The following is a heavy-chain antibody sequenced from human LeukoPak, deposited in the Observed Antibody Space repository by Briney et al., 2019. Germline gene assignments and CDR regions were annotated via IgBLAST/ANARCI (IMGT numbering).Heavy chain of an antibody. CDR2: ISAYNGNT. D-gene: IGHD3-10*01. Sequence: ASVKVSYKASGYTFTNYGISWVRQAPGQGLEWMGWISAYNGNTNSAQKFQGRVTMTTDTSTNTAYMELRSLRSDDTAVYYCARDFSSVHRGEVSYHWGQGTLVTVSS. J-gene: IGHJ5*02. V-gene: IGHV1-18*01. CDR3: ARDFSSVHRGEVSYH. CDR1: GYTFTNYG.